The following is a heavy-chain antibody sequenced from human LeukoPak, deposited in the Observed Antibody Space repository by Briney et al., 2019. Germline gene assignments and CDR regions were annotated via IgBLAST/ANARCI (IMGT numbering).Heavy chain of an antibody. CDR2: ISWNSGSI. J-gene: IGHJ6*02. CDR3: AKDLSSTSPYYGMDV. CDR1: GFTFDDYA. V-gene: IGHV3-9*01. D-gene: IGHD2-2*01. Sequence: QPGRSLRLSCAASGFTFDDYAMHWVRQAPGKGLEWVSGISWNSGSIGYADSVKGRFTISRDNAKNSLYLQMNSLRVEDTALYYCAKDLSSTSPYYGMDVWGQGTTVTVSS.